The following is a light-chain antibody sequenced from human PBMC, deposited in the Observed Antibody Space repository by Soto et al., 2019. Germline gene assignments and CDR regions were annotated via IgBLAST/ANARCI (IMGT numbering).Light chain of an antibody. CDR1: QSFSSY. J-gene: IGKJ5*01. CDR2: DAS. CDR3: QQRSNWPPVMYT. Sequence: EIVLTQSPATLSLSPGERATLSCRASQSFSSYLAWYQQKPGQAPRLLIYDASNRATGIPARFSGSGSGTDFTLTISSLEPEDFAVYYCQQRSNWPPVMYTFGQGTRLEIK. V-gene: IGKV3-11*01.